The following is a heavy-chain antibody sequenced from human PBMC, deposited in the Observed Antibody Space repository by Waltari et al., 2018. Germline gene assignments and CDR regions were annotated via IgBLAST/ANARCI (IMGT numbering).Heavy chain of an antibody. CDR1: GYTFTGYY. Sequence: QVQLVQSGAEVKKPGASVKVSCKASGYTFTGYYMPWVRQAPGQGLEWMGRIKPYSGGINYAQKVQGRVTMTRGTSITTAYMELSRLSSVTAADTAVYYWARDRPPGFPGLQDYWGQGTLVTVSS. V-gene: IGHV1-2*06. J-gene: IGHJ4*02. CDR2: IKPYSGGI. D-gene: IGHD6-6*01. CDR3: ARDRPPGFPGLQDY.